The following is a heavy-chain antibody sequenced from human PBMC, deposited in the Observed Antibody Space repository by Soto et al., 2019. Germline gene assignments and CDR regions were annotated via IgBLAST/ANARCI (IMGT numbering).Heavy chain of an antibody. J-gene: IGHJ4*02. Sequence: SETLSLTCTVSGASISGHYWNWIRQPPGKGLEWIGYVYSSGYTDYNPSLETRVTMSADTSKNQFSLKLSSANAADTAVYYCARGSSTDRSFGFGYWGQGTLVTVSS. CDR1: GASISGHY. D-gene: IGHD3-22*01. CDR3: ARGSSTDRSFGFGY. V-gene: IGHV4-59*11. CDR2: VYSSGYT.